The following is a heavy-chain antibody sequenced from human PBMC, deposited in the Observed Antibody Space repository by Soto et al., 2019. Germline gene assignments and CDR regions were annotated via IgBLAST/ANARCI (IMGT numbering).Heavy chain of an antibody. D-gene: IGHD6-19*01. Sequence: PGGSLRLSCAASGFTFSSYSMNWVRQAPGKGLEWVSYISSSSSTIYYADSVKGRFTISRDNAKNSLYLQMNSLRDEDTAVYYCARDIKTPYSSGWYEGFYWGQGTLVTVSS. CDR2: ISSSSSTI. CDR3: ARDIKTPYSSGWYEGFY. CDR1: GFTFSSYS. J-gene: IGHJ4*02. V-gene: IGHV3-48*02.